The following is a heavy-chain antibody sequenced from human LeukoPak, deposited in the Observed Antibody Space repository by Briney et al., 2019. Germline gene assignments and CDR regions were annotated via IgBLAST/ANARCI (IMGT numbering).Heavy chain of an antibody. J-gene: IGHJ4*02. CDR3: ARLNSSSWKFDY. CDR2: INHSGST. V-gene: IGHV4-34*01. D-gene: IGHD6-13*01. CDR1: GGSFSGYY. Sequence: SETLSLTCPVYGGSFSGYYWSWIRQPPGKGLEWIGEINHSGSTNYNPSLKSRVTISVDTSKNQFSLKLSSVTAADTAVYYCARLNSSSWKFDYWGQGTLVTVSS.